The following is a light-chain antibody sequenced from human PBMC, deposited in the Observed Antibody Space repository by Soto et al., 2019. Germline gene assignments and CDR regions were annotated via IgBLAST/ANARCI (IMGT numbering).Light chain of an antibody. V-gene: IGKV3-11*01. CDR1: QTVVGF. CDR2: DAS. Sequence: DIVLTQSPATLSLSPGERATLSCRASQTVVGFLAWYQQKPGQAPRLLIYDASNRAAAIPARFSGSGSGTDYTLTISSLEPEDFAIYYCQQRASWPWTFSQGTKV. J-gene: IGKJ1*01. CDR3: QQRASWPWT.